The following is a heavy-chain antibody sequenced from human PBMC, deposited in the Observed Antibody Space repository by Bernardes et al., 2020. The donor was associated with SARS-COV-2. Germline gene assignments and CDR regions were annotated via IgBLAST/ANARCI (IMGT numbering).Heavy chain of an antibody. J-gene: IGHJ6*02. D-gene: IGHD2-2*01. CDR1: GYTFTSYG. CDR3: ARDRQIVVVPAAIGTENYYYSGMDV. V-gene: IGHV1-18*01. CDR2: ISAYNGNT. Sequence: ASMKVSCKASGYTFTSYGISWVRQAPGQGLEWMGWISAYNGNTNYAQKLQGRVTMTTDTSTSTAYMELRSLRSDDTAVYYCARDRQIVVVPAAIGTENYYYSGMDVWGQGTTVTVS.